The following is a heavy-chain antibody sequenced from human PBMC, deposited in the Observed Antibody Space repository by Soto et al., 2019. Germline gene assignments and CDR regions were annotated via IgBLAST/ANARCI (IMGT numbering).Heavy chain of an antibody. J-gene: IGHJ6*03. CDR1: GGSISSYY. Sequence: SETLSLTCTVSGGSISSYYWSWIRQPPGKGLEWIGYIYYSGSTNYNPSLKSRVTISVDTSKNQFSLKLSSVTAADTAVYYCARGLAENCTNGVCYIGRYYYYMDVWGKGTTVTVSS. V-gene: IGHV4-59*01. D-gene: IGHD2-8*01. CDR3: ARGLAENCTNGVCYIGRYYYYMDV. CDR2: IYYSGST.